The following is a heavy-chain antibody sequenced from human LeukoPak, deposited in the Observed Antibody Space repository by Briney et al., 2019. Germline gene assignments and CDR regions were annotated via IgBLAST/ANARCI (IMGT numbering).Heavy chain of an antibody. CDR3: ARDSVILWFGESSYLDY. J-gene: IGHJ4*02. CDR2: INPSGGSA. CDR1: GYAFTSYY. D-gene: IGHD3-10*01. V-gene: IGHV1-46*01. Sequence: ASVKVSCKASGYAFTSYYMHWVRQAPGQGLEWMGIINPSGGSASYAQKFQGRVTMTRDTSTSTVYMELSSLRSEDTAVYYCARDSVILWFGESSYLDYWGQGTLVTVSS.